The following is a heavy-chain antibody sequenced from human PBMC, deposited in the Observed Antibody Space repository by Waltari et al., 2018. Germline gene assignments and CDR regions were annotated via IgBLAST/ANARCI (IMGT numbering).Heavy chain of an antibody. J-gene: IGHJ4*02. D-gene: IGHD1-1*01. Sequence: EVQLLESGGGLVQPGGSLRLSCAASGFTFSSYAMSWVRQAPGKGLEWVSVIYSGGSTYYADSVKGRFTIARDNSNNTLYLQMNSLRAEDTAVYYCAKDQGTGSPLYYFDYWGQGTLVTVSS. CDR3: AKDQGTGSPLYYFDY. CDR1: GFTFSSYA. V-gene: IGHV3-23*03. CDR2: IYSGGST.